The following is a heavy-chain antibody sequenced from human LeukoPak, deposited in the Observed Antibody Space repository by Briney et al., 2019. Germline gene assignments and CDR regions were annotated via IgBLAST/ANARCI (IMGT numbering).Heavy chain of an antibody. CDR1: GFTFSSNY. CDR2: IYSGGST. CDR3: ARDAKSSYCSGGSCYVDY. J-gene: IGHJ4*02. D-gene: IGHD2-15*01. Sequence: GGSLRLSCAASGFTFSSNYMSWVRQAPGKGLEGVSVIYSGGSTYYADSVKGRFTISRDDSKNTLYLQMNSLRAEDTAVYYCARDAKSSYCSGGSCYVDYWGQGTLVTVSS. V-gene: IGHV3-53*01.